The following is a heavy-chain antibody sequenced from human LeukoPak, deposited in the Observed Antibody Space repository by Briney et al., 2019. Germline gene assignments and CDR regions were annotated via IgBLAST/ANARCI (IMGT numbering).Heavy chain of an antibody. Sequence: SETLSLTCSVSGDSISTYYWSWIRQPPGKGLEWIGYIYYSGSTSYNPSLKSRVTISLDTSKNQFSLELSSVTAADTAVYYCARHGILDSSRKYYFDYWGQGTLVTVSS. J-gene: IGHJ4*02. CDR3: ARHGILDSSRKYYFDY. D-gene: IGHD6-13*01. CDR2: IYYSGST. CDR1: GDSISTYY. V-gene: IGHV4-59*08.